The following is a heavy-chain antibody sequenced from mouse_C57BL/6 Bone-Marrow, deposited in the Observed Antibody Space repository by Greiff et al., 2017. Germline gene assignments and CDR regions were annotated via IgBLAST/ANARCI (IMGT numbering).Heavy chain of an antibody. V-gene: IGHV5-9-1*02. CDR3: TRSLGLLRYFDY. CDR2: ISSGGDYI. D-gene: IGHD2-3*01. Sequence: EVKLVESGEGLVKPGGSLKLSCAASGFTFSSYAMSWVRQTPEKRLEWVAYISSGGDYIYYAGTVKGRVTISRDNARNTLYLQMSSLKSEDTAMYYYTRSLGLLRYFDYWGRGTTLTVSS. CDR1: GFTFSSYA. J-gene: IGHJ2*01.